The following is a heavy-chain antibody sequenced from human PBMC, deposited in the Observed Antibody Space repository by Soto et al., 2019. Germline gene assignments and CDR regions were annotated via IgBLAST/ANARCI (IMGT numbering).Heavy chain of an antibody. J-gene: IGHJ2*01. CDR2: INYSGTA. CDR3: ARRVYVPSGYFVL. Sequence: QVELQQSGPGLVKPSETLSLTCTVSGASISKTSSYWGWIRQPPGKGLEWIGSINYSGTAYYNPSLRRRVTKSVDTSRNPVSRGLTSVTAADTAFYFCARRVYVPSGYFVLWGREKPVIVSS. CDR1: GASISKTSSY. V-gene: IGHV4-39*01. D-gene: IGHD3-10*02.